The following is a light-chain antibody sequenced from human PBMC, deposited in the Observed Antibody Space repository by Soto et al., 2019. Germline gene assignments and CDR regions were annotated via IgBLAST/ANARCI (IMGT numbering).Light chain of an antibody. J-gene: IGLJ1*01. CDR2: DVS. Sequence: QSALTQPASVSGSPGQSITISCTGTSSDVGGYNYVSWYQQHPGKAPKLMIFDVSNRPSGVYNRFSGSKSGNTASLTISGLQAEDEADYSCSSYTSSSTLLYVFGTGTKLTVL. CDR1: SSDVGGYNY. CDR3: SSYTSSSTLLYV. V-gene: IGLV2-14*01.